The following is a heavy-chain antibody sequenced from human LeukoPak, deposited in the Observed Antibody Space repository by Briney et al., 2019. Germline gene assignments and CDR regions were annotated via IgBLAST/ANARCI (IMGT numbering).Heavy chain of an antibody. CDR3: ATDIVVVPAATHDVDAFDI. J-gene: IGHJ3*02. CDR2: INPSGGST. D-gene: IGHD2-2*01. V-gene: IGHV1-46*01. CDR1: GYTFTSYY. Sequence: ASVKVSCKASGYTFTSYYMHWVRQAPGQGLEWMGIINPSGGSTSYAQKFQGRVTMTRDTSTSTVYMELSGLRSEDTAVYYCATDIVVVPAATHDVDAFDIWGQGTMVTVSS.